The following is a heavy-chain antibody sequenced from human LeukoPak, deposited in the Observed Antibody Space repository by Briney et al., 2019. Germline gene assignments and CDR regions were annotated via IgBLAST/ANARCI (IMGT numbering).Heavy chain of an antibody. D-gene: IGHD3-3*01. CDR2: IIPIFGTA. CDR3: ARVNTIFGVWGPFDY. CDR1: GGTFSSYA. Sequence: SVKVSCKASGGTFSSYAISWGRQAPGQGLEWMGGIIPIFGTANYAQKFQGRVTITTDESTSTAYMELSSLRSEDTAVYYCARVNTIFGVWGPFDYWGQGTLVTVSS. J-gene: IGHJ4*02. V-gene: IGHV1-69*05.